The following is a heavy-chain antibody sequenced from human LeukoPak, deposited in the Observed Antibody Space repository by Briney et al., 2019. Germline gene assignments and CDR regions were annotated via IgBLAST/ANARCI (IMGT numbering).Heavy chain of an antibody. CDR2: ISSSGSTI. CDR3: ARRDGYNSLDY. D-gene: IGHD5-24*01. CDR1: GFTFSDYY. J-gene: IGHJ4*02. Sequence: PGGSLRLSCAASGFTFSDYYMSWIRQAPGKGLEWVSYISSSGSTICYADSVKGRFTISRDNSKNTLYLQMNSLRAEDTAVYYCARRDGYNSLDYWGQGTLVTVSS. V-gene: IGHV3-11*04.